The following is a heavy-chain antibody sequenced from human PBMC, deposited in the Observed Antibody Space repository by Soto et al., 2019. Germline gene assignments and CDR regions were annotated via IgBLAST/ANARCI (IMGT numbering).Heavy chain of an antibody. Sequence: GGSLRLSCAASGFTFSSYAMSWVRQAPGKGLEWVSAISGSGGSTYYADSVKGRFTISRDNSKNTLYLQMNSLRAEDTAVYYCAKEACSGGSCYLLNWFDPWGQGTLVTVSS. CDR3: AKEACSGGSCYLLNWFDP. V-gene: IGHV3-23*01. J-gene: IGHJ5*02. D-gene: IGHD2-15*01. CDR2: ISGSGGST. CDR1: GFTFSSYA.